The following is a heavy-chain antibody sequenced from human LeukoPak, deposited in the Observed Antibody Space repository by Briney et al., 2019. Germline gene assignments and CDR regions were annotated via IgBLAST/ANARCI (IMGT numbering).Heavy chain of an antibody. CDR2: ISSDGSNK. J-gene: IGHJ4*02. CDR3: TRTDTSGWSRPLDC. CDR1: GFTFSRYA. V-gene: IGHV3-30-3*01. Sequence: GGSLRLSCAASGFTFSRYALHWVRQAPGKGLEWVAVISSDGSNKYYAGSVEGRFTISRDNYNNTLLLQMNSLRAEDTAVYYCTRTDTSGWSRPLDCWGQGTLVTVSS. D-gene: IGHD6-19*01.